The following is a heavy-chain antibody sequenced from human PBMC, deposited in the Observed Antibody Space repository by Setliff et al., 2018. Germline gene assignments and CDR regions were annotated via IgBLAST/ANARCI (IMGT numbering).Heavy chain of an antibody. CDR2: ISSSSSTI. V-gene: IGHV3-48*01. CDR3: ARDRGSGSYFLRYFDY. Sequence: PGGSLRLSCAASGFTFSSYSMNWVRQAPGKGLEWVSYISSSSSTIYYADSVKGRFTISRDNAKNSLYLQMNSLRAEDTAVYYCARDRGSGSYFLRYFDYGGQGTLVTVSS. CDR1: GFTFSSYS. D-gene: IGHD1-26*01. J-gene: IGHJ4*02.